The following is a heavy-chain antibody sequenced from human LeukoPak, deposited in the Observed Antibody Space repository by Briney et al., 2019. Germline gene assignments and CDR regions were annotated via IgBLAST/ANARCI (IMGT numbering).Heavy chain of an antibody. D-gene: IGHD2-2*01. CDR1: WFTHNYYW. V-gene: IGHV3-7*01. J-gene: IGHJ4*02. CDR3: GREGWSSPLNS. Sequence: LPHSHSPSWFTHNYYWMRWLSPPPAKGLDWVASIKQDGSEKYYVDAVKGRFTISRDNAKNSLYLQLNSLRAEDTAVYYCGREGWSSPLNSWGQGTLVTVSS. CDR2: IKQDGSEK.